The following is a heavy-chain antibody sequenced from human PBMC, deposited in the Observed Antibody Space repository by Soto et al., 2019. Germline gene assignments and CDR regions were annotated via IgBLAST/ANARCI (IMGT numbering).Heavy chain of an antibody. D-gene: IGHD5-18*01. CDR1: GFTFSSYA. CDR3: AGRGGYSYGSTYYYYGMDV. J-gene: IGHJ6*02. V-gene: IGHV3-23*01. CDR2: ISGSGGST. Sequence: GGSLRLSCAASGFTFSSYAMSWVRQAPGKGLEWVSAISGSGGSTYYADSVKGRFTISRDNSKNTLYLQMNSLRAEDTAVYYCAGRGGYSYGSTYYYYGMDVWGHGTTVTVSS.